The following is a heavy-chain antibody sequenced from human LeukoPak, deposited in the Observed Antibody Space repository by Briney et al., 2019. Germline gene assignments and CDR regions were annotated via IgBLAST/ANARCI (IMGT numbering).Heavy chain of an antibody. V-gene: IGHV3-23*01. J-gene: IGHJ4*02. CDR2: ISGSGGGT. D-gene: IGHD3-22*01. CDR3: AKRGVVIRVILVGFHKEAYYFDS. CDR1: GITVGNDG. Sequence: GGALRLSCAGSGITVGNDGMGWVGGGRGKKLEWVAGISGSGGGTNYADSVKGRFTISRDTPKNTLYLQMNGLRAEDTAVYFCAKRGVVIRVILVGFHKEAYYFDSWGQGALVTVSS.